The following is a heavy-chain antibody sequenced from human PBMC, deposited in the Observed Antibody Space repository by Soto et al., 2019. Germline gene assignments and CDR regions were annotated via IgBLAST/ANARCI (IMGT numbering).Heavy chain of an antibody. V-gene: IGHV4-39*01. CDR1: GGSIISSSYY. CDR3: ATPVSSGYQAFEV. D-gene: IGHD3-22*01. Sequence: QLQLQESGPGLVKPSETLSLTCTVSGGSIISSSYYWGWIRQPPGKGLEWIGSFYSSGSTYYNPSLKSRVTISVDTSKNQFSLKLSSVTAADTAVHYCATPVSSGYQAFEVWGQGTMVTVSS. CDR2: FYSSGST. J-gene: IGHJ3*01.